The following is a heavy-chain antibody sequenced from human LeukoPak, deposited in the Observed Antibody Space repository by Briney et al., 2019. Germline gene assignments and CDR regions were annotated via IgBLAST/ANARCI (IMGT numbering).Heavy chain of an antibody. CDR2: ISYDGGNK. J-gene: IGHJ3*02. Sequence: PGGSLRLSCATSGFSFSSYGMHWVRQAPGKGLEWVAVISYDGGNKYYADSVKGRFTISRDNSKNTLYLQMNSLRAEDTAVYYCARDRYYGSGSYWRAFDIWGQGTMVTVSS. CDR3: ARDRYYGSGSYWRAFDI. CDR1: GFSFSSYG. D-gene: IGHD3-10*01. V-gene: IGHV3-30*03.